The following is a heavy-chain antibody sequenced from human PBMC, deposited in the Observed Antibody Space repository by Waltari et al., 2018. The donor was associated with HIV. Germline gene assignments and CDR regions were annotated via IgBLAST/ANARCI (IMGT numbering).Heavy chain of an antibody. J-gene: IGHJ6*02. CDR3: AKSRFWKTYPNHEKYGLDV. CDR1: DFLFSDYD. Sequence: ESGGGAVQPGTSLTLSCTASDFLFSDYDIHWVRQSPHRGLEWLGAVSADGNLKNYANSVRCRIEISRDNIGKMVFLQINSVTVDDTALYHCAKSRFWKTYPNHEKYGLDVWGLGTAV. D-gene: IGHD1-1*01. CDR2: VSADGNLK. V-gene: IGHV3-33*08.